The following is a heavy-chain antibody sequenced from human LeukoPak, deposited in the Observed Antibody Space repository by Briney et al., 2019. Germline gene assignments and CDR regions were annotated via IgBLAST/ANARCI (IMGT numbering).Heavy chain of an antibody. J-gene: IGHJ4*02. D-gene: IGHD3-3*01. Sequence: ASVKVSCKVSGYTLTELSMHWVRQAPGKGLEWMGGFDPEDGETIYAQKFQGRVTMTEDTSTDTAYMELSSLRSEDTAVYYCATDPYILRFRSGSFGYWGQGTLVTVSS. V-gene: IGHV1-24*01. CDR2: FDPEDGET. CDR3: ATDPYILRFRSGSFGY. CDR1: GYTLTELS.